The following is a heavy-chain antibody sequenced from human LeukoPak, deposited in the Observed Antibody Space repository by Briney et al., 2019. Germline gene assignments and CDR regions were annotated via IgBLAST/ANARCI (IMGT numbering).Heavy chain of an antibody. V-gene: IGHV4-4*02. J-gene: IGHJ4*02. CDR3: ARISGSLDYFDY. CDR1: GGSISSSNW. CDR2: IYHSGST. D-gene: IGHD1-26*01. Sequence: PSETLSLTCAVSGGSISSSNWWSWVRQPPGKGLEWIGEIYHSGSTNYNPSLKSRGTISVDKSKNQFSLKLSSVTAADTAVYYCARISGSLDYFDYWGQGTLVTVSS.